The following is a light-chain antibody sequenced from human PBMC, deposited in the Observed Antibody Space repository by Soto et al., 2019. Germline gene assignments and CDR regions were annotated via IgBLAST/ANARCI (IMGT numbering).Light chain of an antibody. Sequence: QSALTQPASVSGSPGQSITISCSGTSRDVGAYTSVSWYQQHPGKAPKLLLYEVSNRPSGVSNRFSGSKSATTASLTISGLQADDDAHYYCTSYTSDNRSYVFGTGTKLTVL. J-gene: IGLJ1*01. V-gene: IGLV2-14*01. CDR2: EVS. CDR3: TSYTSDNRSYV. CDR1: SRDVGAYTS.